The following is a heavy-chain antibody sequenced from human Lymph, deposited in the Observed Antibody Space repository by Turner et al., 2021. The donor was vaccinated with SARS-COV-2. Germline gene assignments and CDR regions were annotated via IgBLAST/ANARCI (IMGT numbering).Heavy chain of an antibody. D-gene: IGHD5-18*01. CDR2: INHSGST. J-gene: IGHJ6*02. V-gene: IGHV4-34*01. Sequence: QVQLQQWGPGLLKPSDTLSLTCAVYGGSFSGYYWSWIRQPPGKGLEWIGEINHSGSTNYNPSLKSRVTISVDTSKNQFSLKLSSVTAADTAVYYCARGGVDTAMVRYYYYGMDVWGQGTTVTVSS. CDR3: ARGGVDTAMVRYYYYGMDV. CDR1: GGSFSGYY.